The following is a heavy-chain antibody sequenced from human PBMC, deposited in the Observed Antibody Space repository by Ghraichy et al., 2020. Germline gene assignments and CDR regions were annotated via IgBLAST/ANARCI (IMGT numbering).Heavy chain of an antibody. CDR1: GGSISSYY. D-gene: IGHD4-23*01. CDR2: IHYSGST. V-gene: IGHV4-59*01. Sequence: SETLSLTCTVSGGSISSYYWSWIRQPPGKGLEWIGYIHYSGSTNYNPSLKSRVTISVDTSKNQFSLKLSSVTAADTAVYYCARAPRLKHYGGNSVDAFDIWGQGTMVTVSS. CDR3: ARAPRLKHYGGNSVDAFDI. J-gene: IGHJ3*02.